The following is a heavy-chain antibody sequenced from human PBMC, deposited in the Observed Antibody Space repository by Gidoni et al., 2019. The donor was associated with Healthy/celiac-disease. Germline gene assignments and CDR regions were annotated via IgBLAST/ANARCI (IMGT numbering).Heavy chain of an antibody. D-gene: IGHD5-18*01. CDR1: GFTFSDYD. CDR3: ARVSPVQLWLGYSDY. CDR2: ISSSGSTI. V-gene: IGHV3-11*04. J-gene: IGHJ4*02. Sequence: QVQLVESGGGLVKPGGSLSLSCAASGFTFSDYDMSWILQAPGNGLEWVSYISSSGSTIYYADSVKGRFTISRDNAKNSLYLQMNSLRAEDTAVYYCARVSPVQLWLGYSDYWGQGTLVTVSS.